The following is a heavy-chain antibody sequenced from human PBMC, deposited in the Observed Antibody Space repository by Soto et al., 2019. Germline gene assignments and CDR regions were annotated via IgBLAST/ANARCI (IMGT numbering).Heavy chain of an antibody. J-gene: IGHJ6*02. CDR3: ARVRNGLDV. CDR2: IYYSGST. V-gene: IGHV4-59*01. Sequence: NPSETLSLTCTVSGGSISIFYWSWIRQPPGKGLEWIGHIYYSGSTNYNPSLKSRVTISLDTSKDQFSLKLNSVTAADTAVYYCARVRNGLDVWGQGTTVTVSS. CDR1: GGSISIFY.